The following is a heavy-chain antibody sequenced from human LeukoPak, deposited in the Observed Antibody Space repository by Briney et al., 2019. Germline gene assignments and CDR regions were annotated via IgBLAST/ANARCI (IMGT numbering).Heavy chain of an antibody. CDR1: GGTFSSYA. V-gene: IGHV1-69*06. CDR3: AREEELVVGATMFENWFDP. Sequence: SVKVSCKASGGTFSSYAISWVRQAPGQGLEWMGGIIPIFGTANYAQKFQGRVTITADKSTSTAYMELSSLRSEDTAVYYCAREEELVVGATMFENWFDPWGQGTLVTVSS. D-gene: IGHD1-26*01. CDR2: IIPIFGTA. J-gene: IGHJ5*02.